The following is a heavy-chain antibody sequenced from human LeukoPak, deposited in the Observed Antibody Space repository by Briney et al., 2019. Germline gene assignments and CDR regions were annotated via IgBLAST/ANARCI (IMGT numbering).Heavy chain of an antibody. CDR2: MSYDGTNK. CDR1: GFSFNSFA. V-gene: IGHV3-30*04. J-gene: IGHJ4*02. D-gene: IGHD4-17*01. Sequence: PGRSLRLSCAASGFSFNSFAMHWVRQAPGKGLGWVALMSYDGTNKYYADSVKGRFTISRDNSKNTLYLRMNSLRAEDTAVYYCARGYDYGDYPDYWGQGTLATVPS. CDR3: ARGYDYGDYPDY.